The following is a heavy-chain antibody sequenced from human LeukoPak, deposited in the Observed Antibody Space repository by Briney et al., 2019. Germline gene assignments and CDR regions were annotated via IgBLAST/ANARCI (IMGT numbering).Heavy chain of an antibody. CDR3: ARAYCSSTSCSLDY. CDR2: ISSNGGST. V-gene: IGHV3-64*01. CDR1: GFTFGTYP. J-gene: IGHJ4*02. D-gene: IGHD2-2*01. Sequence: GGSLRLSCAPFGFTFGTYPMHWVRQAPGKGLEYVSAISSNGGSTYYANSVKGRFTISRDNSKNTLYLQMGSLRAEDMAVYYCARAYCSSTSCSLDYWGQGTLVTVSS.